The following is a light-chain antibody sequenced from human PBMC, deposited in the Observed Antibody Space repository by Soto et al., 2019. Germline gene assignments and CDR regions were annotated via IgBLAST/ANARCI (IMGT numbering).Light chain of an antibody. CDR1: QSVGTS. V-gene: IGKV3-15*01. Sequence: EIVMTQSPASLPVSPGERATLSCRASQSVGTSLAWYRQKPGQAPSLLIYGASTRATGVPATFSGSGSGTEFTLTISSLQSEDFALYYCQHYYRWPLTFGGGTKVEI. J-gene: IGKJ4*01. CDR2: GAS. CDR3: QHYYRWPLT.